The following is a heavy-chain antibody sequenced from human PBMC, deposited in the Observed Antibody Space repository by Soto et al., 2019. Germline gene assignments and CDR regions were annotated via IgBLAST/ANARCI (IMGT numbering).Heavy chain of an antibody. D-gene: IGHD3-10*01. CDR3: AKDRPNYYGSGGGYYKAGGDY. Sequence: EVQLLGSGGGLVQPGGSLRLSCAASGLTFSTYAMSWVRQAPGKGLEWVSSISGNGANTYYTDSVKGRFIISRDNSKNTQFLQMHSLSAEDTALYYCAKDRPNYYGSGGGYYKAGGDYWGQGTLVTVSS. CDR1: GLTFSTYA. J-gene: IGHJ4*02. V-gene: IGHV3-23*01. CDR2: ISGNGANT.